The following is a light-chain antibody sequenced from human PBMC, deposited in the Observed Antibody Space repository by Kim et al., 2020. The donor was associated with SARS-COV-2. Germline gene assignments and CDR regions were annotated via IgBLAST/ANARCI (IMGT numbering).Light chain of an antibody. CDR2: GAS. V-gene: IGKV3-20*01. CDR1: QSVINNY. CDR3: QQYGTLIT. Sequence: EIVLTQSPGTLSLSPGERATLSCRASQSVINNYLAWYQEKPGQAPRLIIYGASSRATGIPDRFSGSGSGTDFTLTISRLEPEDCAVYFCQQYGTLITFGQGTRLEIK. J-gene: IGKJ5*01.